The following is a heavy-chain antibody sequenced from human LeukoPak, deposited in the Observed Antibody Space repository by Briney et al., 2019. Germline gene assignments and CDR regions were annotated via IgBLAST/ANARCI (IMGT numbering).Heavy chain of an antibody. CDR3: ARDPTTVTTSSIYYYGMDV. Sequence: ASVKVSCKASGYTFTSYDINWVRQATGQGLEWMGWMNPNSGNTGYAQKFQGRVTMTRNTSISTAYMELSSLRSEDTAVYYCARDPTTVTTSSIYYYGMDVWGQGATVTVSS. V-gene: IGHV1-8*01. CDR1: GYTFTSYD. D-gene: IGHD4-17*01. J-gene: IGHJ6*02. CDR2: MNPNSGNT.